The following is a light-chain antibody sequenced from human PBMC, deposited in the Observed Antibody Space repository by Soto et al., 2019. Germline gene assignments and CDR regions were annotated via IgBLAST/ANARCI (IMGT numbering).Light chain of an antibody. V-gene: IGLV1-40*01. CDR2: GIF. Sequence: QLVLTQPPSVSGAPGQRVTISCTGSSSNIGAGYAVHWYQQLPGTAPKLLIYGIFNRPSGVPDRFSGSKSGTSASLAITGLQAEDEADYYCQSYDSSLSAYVFGTGTKVTVL. CDR3: QSYDSSLSAYV. J-gene: IGLJ1*01. CDR1: SSNIGAGYA.